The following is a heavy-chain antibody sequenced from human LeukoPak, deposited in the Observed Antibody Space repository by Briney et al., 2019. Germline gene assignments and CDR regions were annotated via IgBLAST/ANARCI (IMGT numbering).Heavy chain of an antibody. Sequence: PSETLSLTCTVSGGSISGGGYYWSWIRQHPGKGLEWIGYIYYSGSTYYNPSLKSRVTISVDTSKNQFSLKLSSVTAADTAVYYCARGRGTVEDIVVVVADHFDYWGQGTLVTVSS. CDR2: IYYSGST. V-gene: IGHV4-31*03. J-gene: IGHJ4*02. D-gene: IGHD2-15*01. CDR1: GGSISGGGYY. CDR3: ARGRGTVEDIVVVVADHFDY.